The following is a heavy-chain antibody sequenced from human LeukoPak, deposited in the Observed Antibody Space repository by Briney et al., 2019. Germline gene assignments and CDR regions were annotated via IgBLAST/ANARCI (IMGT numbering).Heavy chain of an antibody. CDR3: AGSSSVSTRDY. J-gene: IGHJ4*02. Sequence: GGSLRLPCAASGFTFSSYAMSWVRQAPGKGLEWVSAISGSGGSTYYADSVKGRFTISRDNSKNTLYLQMNSLRAEDTAVYYCAGSSSVSTRDYWGQGTLVTVSS. CDR2: ISGSGGST. CDR1: GFTFSSYA. D-gene: IGHD6-6*01. V-gene: IGHV3-23*01.